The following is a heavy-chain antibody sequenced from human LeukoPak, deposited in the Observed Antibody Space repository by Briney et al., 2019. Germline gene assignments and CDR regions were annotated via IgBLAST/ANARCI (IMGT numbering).Heavy chain of an antibody. CDR1: QFSFSDYW. D-gene: IGHD1-26*01. CDR3: ARDPRGSYHFDY. V-gene: IGHV3-7*01. CDR2: IKKDGSEK. Sequence: GGSLRLSCAASQFSFSDYWMSWVRQAPGKGLVWVANIKKDGSEKYYVDSVKGRFTISRDNAKNSLYLQMTSLRAEDTAVYYCARDPRGSYHFDYWGQGTLVTVSS. J-gene: IGHJ4*02.